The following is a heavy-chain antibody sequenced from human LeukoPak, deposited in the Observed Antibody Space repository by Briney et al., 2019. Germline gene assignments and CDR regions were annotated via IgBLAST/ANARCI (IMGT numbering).Heavy chain of an antibody. J-gene: IGHJ4*02. CDR1: GFTFSSYA. V-gene: IGHV3-23*01. CDR3: AKDLGWNYARAPDY. Sequence: PGGSLRLSCAASGFTFSSYAMSWVRQAPGKGLEWVSAISGSGGSTYYADSVKGRFTISRDNSKNTLYLQMNSLRAEDTAVYYCAKDLGWNYARAPDYWGQGTLVTVSS. D-gene: IGHD1-7*01. CDR2: ISGSGGST.